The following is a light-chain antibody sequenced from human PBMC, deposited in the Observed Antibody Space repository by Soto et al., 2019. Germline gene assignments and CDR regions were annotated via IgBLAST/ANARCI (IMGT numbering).Light chain of an antibody. CDR2: WAS. V-gene: IGKV4-1*01. CDR3: QQYSDTQIT. Sequence: DIVITQSPDSLAVSLGERATIHCRSSRRVLYSSSNRNALAWYQHKPGQPPKLLFYWASSRESGVPDRFIGGGSGTNFTLPISSLQPEDVAVYYCQQYSDTQITVGQGTRLESK. J-gene: IGKJ5*01. CDR1: RRVLYSSSNRNA.